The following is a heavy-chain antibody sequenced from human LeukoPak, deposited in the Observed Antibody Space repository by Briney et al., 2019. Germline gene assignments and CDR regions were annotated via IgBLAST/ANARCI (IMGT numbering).Heavy chain of an antibody. J-gene: IGHJ5*02. Sequence: ASVKVSCKASGYTFTGYYMHWVRQAPGQGLEWMGWINPNSGGTNYAQKFQGRVTMTRDTSISTAYMELSRLRSDDTAVYYCARGYCSGGGCYRQDPYNWFDPWGQGTLVTVSS. D-gene: IGHD2-15*01. CDR1: GYTFTGYY. V-gene: IGHV1-2*02. CDR3: ARGYCSGGGCYRQDPYNWFDP. CDR2: INPNSGGT.